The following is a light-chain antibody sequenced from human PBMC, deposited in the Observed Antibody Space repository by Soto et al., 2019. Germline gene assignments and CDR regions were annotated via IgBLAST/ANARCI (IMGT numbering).Light chain of an antibody. J-gene: IGKJ1*01. CDR1: QGISSS. V-gene: IGKV1-9*01. Sequence: IQLTQSPSSLSASIGDRVTITCRASQGISSSLAWYQQEPGKAPKLLIYEASTLQSGVPSRFSGSGSGTEFTLASSSLQPDDFATYYCQHYNSYSEAFGQGTKVDIK. CDR2: EAS. CDR3: QHYNSYSEA.